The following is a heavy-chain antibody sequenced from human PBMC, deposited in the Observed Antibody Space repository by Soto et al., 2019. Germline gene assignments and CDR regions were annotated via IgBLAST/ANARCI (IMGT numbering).Heavy chain of an antibody. CDR3: ARHGSGSQELDV. D-gene: IGHD3-10*01. Sequence: EVQLVESGGGLVQPGGSLRLSCAASGFTFSSYWMSWVRPAPGKGLEWVANIKQDGSEKYYVHSVKCRFTISRDNAKNSLYLQMNSLRAEDTAVYYCARHGSGSQELDVWGKGTTVTVSS. V-gene: IGHV3-7*01. J-gene: IGHJ6*04. CDR2: IKQDGSEK. CDR1: GFTFSSYW.